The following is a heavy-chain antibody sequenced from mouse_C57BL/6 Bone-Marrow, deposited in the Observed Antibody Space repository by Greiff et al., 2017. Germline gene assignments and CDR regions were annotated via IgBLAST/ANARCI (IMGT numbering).Heavy chain of an antibody. J-gene: IGHJ3*01. Sequence: GGSMKLSCAASGFTFSDAWMDWVRQSPEKGLEWVAEIRNKANNHATYYAESVKGRFTISRDDSKSSVYLQMNSLRAEDTGIYYCTRSPTMITPFAYWGQGTLVTVSA. CDR3: TRSPTMITPFAY. D-gene: IGHD2-4*01. V-gene: IGHV6-6*01. CDR2: IRNKANNHAT. CDR1: GFTFSDAW.